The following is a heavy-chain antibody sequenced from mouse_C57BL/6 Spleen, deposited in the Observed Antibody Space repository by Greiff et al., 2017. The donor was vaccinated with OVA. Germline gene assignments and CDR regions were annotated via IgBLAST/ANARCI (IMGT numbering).Heavy chain of an antibody. Sequence: QVQLQQPGAELVKPGASVKLSCKASGYTFTSYWMHWVKQRPGRGLEWIGRIDPNSGGTKYNEKFKSKATLTVDKPSSTAYMQLSSLTSEDTAVYYCTTLGITTVVAPCADWGQGTLVTVSA. CDR1: GYTFTSYW. J-gene: IGHJ3*01. CDR2: IDPNSGGT. D-gene: IGHD1-1*01. V-gene: IGHV1-62-3*01. CDR3: TTLGITTVVAPCAD.